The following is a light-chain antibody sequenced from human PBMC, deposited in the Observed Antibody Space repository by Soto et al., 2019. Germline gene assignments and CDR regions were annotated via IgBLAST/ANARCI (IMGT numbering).Light chain of an antibody. V-gene: IGKV3-11*01. CDR2: DSS. CDR1: QSISSY. Sequence: EIVLTQSPATLSLSPGERATLSCRASQSISSYLVWYQQKPGQAPRLLIYDSSNRATGIPARFSGSGSGTDFTLTISSLQSEDFAVYYCQQYNIWPPWTFGQGTKVEIK. J-gene: IGKJ1*01. CDR3: QQYNIWPPWT.